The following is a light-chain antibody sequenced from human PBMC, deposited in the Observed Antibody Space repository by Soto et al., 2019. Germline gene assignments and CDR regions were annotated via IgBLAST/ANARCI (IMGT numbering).Light chain of an antibody. CDR3: CSYAGSSSSVV. V-gene: IGLV2-23*01. J-gene: IGLJ2*01. Sequence: QSALTQPASASGSPGQSITISCTGTSSDVGSYNLVSWYQQHPGKATKLMIYEGSKRPSGVSNRFSGSKSGTTASLTISGLQAEDEADYYCCSYAGSSSSVVFGGGTQLTVL. CDR2: EGS. CDR1: SSDVGSYNL.